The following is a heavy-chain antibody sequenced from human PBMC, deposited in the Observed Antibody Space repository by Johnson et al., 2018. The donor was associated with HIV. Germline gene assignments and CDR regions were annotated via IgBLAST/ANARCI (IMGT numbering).Heavy chain of an antibody. J-gene: IGHJ3*02. CDR3: AKGLAAFFAFDI. CDR1: GFTFSSYG. CDR2: IWYDGSNK. Sequence: MQLVESGGGVVQPGRSLRLSCAASGFTFSSYGMHWVRQAPGKGLEWVAVIWYDGSNKYYADSVKGRFTISRDNSKNTLYLQMNSLGAEDTAVYYCAKGLAAFFAFDIWGQGTMVTVSS. D-gene: IGHD3-3*01. V-gene: IGHV3-33*06.